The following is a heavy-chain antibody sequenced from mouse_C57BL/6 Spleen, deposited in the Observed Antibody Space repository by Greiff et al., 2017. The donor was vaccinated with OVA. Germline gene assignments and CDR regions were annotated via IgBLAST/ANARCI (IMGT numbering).Heavy chain of an antibody. CDR2: IYPGDGDT. Sequence: VQLQQSGPELVKPGASVKISCKASGYAFTSSWMNWVKQRPGKGLEWIGRIYPGDGDTNYNGKFKGKATLTVDKSSSTAYMQLSSLTSEDSAVYFCASHAAQAEEFDYWGQGTTLTVSS. V-gene: IGHV1-82*01. D-gene: IGHD3-2*02. J-gene: IGHJ2*01. CDR3: ASHAAQAEEFDY. CDR1: GYAFTSSW.